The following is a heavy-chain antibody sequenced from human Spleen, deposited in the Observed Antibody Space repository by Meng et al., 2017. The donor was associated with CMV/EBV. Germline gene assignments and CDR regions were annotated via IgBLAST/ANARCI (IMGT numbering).Heavy chain of an antibody. J-gene: IGHJ5*02. D-gene: IGHD2-8*01. CDR1: GGSINTFY. CDR2: VYYTGSS. V-gene: IGHV4-59*01. Sequence: SETLSLTCNVSTVSGGSINTFYWSWIRQPPGKGLEWIGDVYYTGSSNYNPSLKSRVTMSVDTSKNQLSLKLTSLSAADTAVYYCARSRRCDNGVCTEDHNYFGPWGQGALVTVSS. CDR3: ARSRRCDNGVCTEDHNYFGP.